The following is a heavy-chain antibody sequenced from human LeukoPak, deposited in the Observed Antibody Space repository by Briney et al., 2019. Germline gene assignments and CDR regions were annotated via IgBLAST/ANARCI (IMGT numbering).Heavy chain of an antibody. CDR3: ARRNSGSHIPRAFVI. V-gene: IGHV1-69*13. D-gene: IGHD1-26*01. Sequence: SVKVSCKASGGTFSSYAISWVRQAPGQGLEWMGGIIPIFGTANYAQKFQGRVTAYMELSSLRSEDTAVYYCARRNSGSHIPRAFVIWGQGTMVTVSS. CDR2: IIPIFGTA. CDR1: GGTFSSYA. J-gene: IGHJ3*02.